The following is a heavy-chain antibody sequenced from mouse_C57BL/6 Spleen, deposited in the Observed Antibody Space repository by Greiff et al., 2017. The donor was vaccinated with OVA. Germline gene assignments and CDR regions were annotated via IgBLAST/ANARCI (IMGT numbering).Heavy chain of an antibody. D-gene: IGHD1-1*01. Sequence: EVKLVESGPGLAKPSQTLSLPCSVSGYSITSDYWNWIRQFPGNNLEYMGYISYSGSPYYNPSLIRRISITRDTSKNQYYLKLNSVTSEDTATYYCERWDYGSGYYWYVDVWGTGTTVTVSS. CDR3: ERWDYGSGYYWYVDV. J-gene: IGHJ1*03. CDR2: ISYSGSP. V-gene: IGHV3-8*01. CDR1: GYSITSDY.